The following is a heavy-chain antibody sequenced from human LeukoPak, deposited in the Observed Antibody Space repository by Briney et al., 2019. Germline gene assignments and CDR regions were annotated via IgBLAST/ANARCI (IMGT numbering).Heavy chain of an antibody. CDR2: ISGSGGST. D-gene: IGHD1-1*01. Sequence: GGSLRLSCAASGFTFSSYAMSWVRQAPGKGLEWVSAISGSGGSTYYADSVKGRFTISRDNSKNTLYLQMNSLRAEDTAVYYWAKDLGRPGGGYWGQGTLVTVSS. CDR3: AKDLGRPGGGY. J-gene: IGHJ4*02. V-gene: IGHV3-23*01. CDR1: GFTFSSYA.